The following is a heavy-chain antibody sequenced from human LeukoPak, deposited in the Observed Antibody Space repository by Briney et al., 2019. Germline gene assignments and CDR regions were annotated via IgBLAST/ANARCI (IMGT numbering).Heavy chain of an antibody. D-gene: IGHD3-10*01. V-gene: IGHV3-23*01. CDR2: ISGSGGST. Sequence: GGSLRLSCAASGFTFSSYAMSWVRQAPGKGLEWVSAISGSGGSTYYADSVKGRFTISRDNSKNTLYLQMNSLRAEDAAVYFCAKELHGSGNYAFDYWGQGTLVTVSS. CDR3: AKELHGSGNYAFDY. CDR1: GFTFSSYA. J-gene: IGHJ4*02.